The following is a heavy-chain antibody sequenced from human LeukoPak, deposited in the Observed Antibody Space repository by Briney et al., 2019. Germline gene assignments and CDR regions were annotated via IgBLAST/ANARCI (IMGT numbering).Heavy chain of an antibody. CDR2: ISWNSGSI. Sequence: GRSLRLSCAASGFTFDDYAMHWVRQAPGKGLEWVSGISWNSGSIGYADSVKGRFTISRDNAKNSLYLQMNSLRAEDTALYYCAKGKVDSSGWSGFDYWGQGTLDTVSS. D-gene: IGHD6-19*01. CDR1: GFTFDDYA. CDR3: AKGKVDSSGWSGFDY. J-gene: IGHJ4*02. V-gene: IGHV3-9*01.